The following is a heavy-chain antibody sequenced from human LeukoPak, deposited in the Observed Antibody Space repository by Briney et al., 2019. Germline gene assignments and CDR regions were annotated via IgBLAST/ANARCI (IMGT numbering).Heavy chain of an antibody. D-gene: IGHD3-22*01. Sequence: SETLSLTCTVSGGSISSYYWSWIRQPPGKGLEGIGYIYYSGSTNYNPSLKSRVTISVDTPKNQFSLKLSSVNAVDTDVYYCARYYYDSSGYYLPYYYYSGMDVWGQGTTVTVSS. V-gene: IGHV4-59*01. CDR1: GGSISSYY. J-gene: IGHJ6*02. CDR3: ARYYYDSSGYYLPYYYYSGMDV. CDR2: IYYSGST.